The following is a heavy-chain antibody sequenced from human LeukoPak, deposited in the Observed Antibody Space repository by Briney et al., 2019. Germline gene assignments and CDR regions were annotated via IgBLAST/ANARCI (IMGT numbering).Heavy chain of an antibody. D-gene: IGHD5-24*01. V-gene: IGHV4-59*01. J-gene: IGHJ4*02. CDR1: CDSITSYY. Sequence: PSETLSLTCTVSCDSITSYYWSWIRQPPGKGLEWIGYTYYTGDTNFNPSLKSRVTISIDTSKTQFSLKLTSVTTADTAVYYCANSMADFAVFDAWGQGILVTVS. CDR3: ANSMADFAVFDA. CDR2: TYYTGDT.